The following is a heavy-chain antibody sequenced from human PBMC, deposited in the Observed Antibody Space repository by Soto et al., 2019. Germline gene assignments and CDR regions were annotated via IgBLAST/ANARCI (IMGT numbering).Heavy chain of an antibody. CDR3: VRDWFVEDNNDRLDH. Sequence: WGALLLSCASSGFTFSIYWMSWVGQAPGKGLEWVAIIKQDGSEKYYVDSVKGRFTISIDNAKNSLFLQMSSLRAEDTAVYYCVRDWFVEDNNDRLDHWGHGTRVTVSS. J-gene: IGHJ5*02. CDR2: IKQDGSEK. D-gene: IGHD3-10*01. V-gene: IGHV3-7*03. CDR1: GFTFSIYW.